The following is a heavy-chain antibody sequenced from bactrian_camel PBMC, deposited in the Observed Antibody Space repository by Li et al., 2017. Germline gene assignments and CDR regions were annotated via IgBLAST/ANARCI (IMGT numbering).Heavy chain of an antibody. CDR1: GDLSKMWW. D-gene: IGHD1*01. CDR2: IAADGTI. J-gene: IGHJ4*01. Sequence: HVQLVESGEGSVQAGGSLRLSCKASGDLSKMWWMGWFRQAPGKQPEGLAAIAADGTIAYNGDVKDRFTISKDSAKNTLFLQMTSLKPEDTAVYYCVRHDTSTDTYSQPESQGTQVTVS. V-gene: IGHV3S53*01.